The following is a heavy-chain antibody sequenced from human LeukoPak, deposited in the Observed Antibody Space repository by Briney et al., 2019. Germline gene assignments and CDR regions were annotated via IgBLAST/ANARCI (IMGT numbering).Heavy chain of an antibody. D-gene: IGHD3-16*02. V-gene: IGHV1-18*01. CDR1: GYTFTSYG. CDR3: ARGEFYDYVWGSYRPNWFDP. Sequence: GASVKVSCKASGYTFTSYGISWVRQAPGQGLEWMGWISAYNGNTNYAQKLQGRVTMTTDTSTSTAHMELRSLRSDDTAVYYCARGEFYDYVWGSYRPNWFDPWGQGTLVTVSS. CDR2: ISAYNGNT. J-gene: IGHJ5*02.